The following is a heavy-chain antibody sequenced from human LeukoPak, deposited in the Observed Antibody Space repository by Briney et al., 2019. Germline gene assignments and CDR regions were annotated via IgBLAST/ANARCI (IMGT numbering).Heavy chain of an antibody. CDR2: MNPNSGNT. CDR1: GYTFTSYD. V-gene: IGHV1-8*01. J-gene: IGHJ6*03. Sequence: ASVKVSCKASGYTFTSYDINWVRQATGQGLEWMGWMNPNSGNTGYAQKFQGRVTMTRNTSISTAYMELSSLRSEDTAVYYCAIRYGSGEKYYYYYSMDVWGKGTTVTVSS. D-gene: IGHD3-10*01. CDR3: AIRYGSGEKYYYYYSMDV.